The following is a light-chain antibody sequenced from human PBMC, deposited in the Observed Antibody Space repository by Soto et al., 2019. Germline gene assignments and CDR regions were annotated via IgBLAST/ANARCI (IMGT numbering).Light chain of an antibody. V-gene: IGLV1-51*01. J-gene: IGLJ2*01. CDR2: DND. CDR1: SSNIGHNY. Sequence: QSVLTQPPSVSAAPGQKVTISCSGSSSNIGHNYVCWYQHLPGTAPKLLIFDNDKRPSGTPDRFSGSKSGTSATLGITGLQAGDEADYYCGTWDSSLSVGLFGGGTKLTVL. CDR3: GTWDSSLSVGL.